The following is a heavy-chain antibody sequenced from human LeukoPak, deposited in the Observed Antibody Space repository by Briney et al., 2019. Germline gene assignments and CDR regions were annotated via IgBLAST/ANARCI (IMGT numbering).Heavy chain of an antibody. J-gene: IGHJ6*03. D-gene: IGHD1-1*01. CDR3: ARDSYNYYYYYMDV. CDR1: GFTFSSYA. V-gene: IGHV3-30*04. Sequence: PGGSLRLSCAASGFTFSSYAMHWVRQAPGKGLEWVAVISYDGSNKYYADSAKGRFTISRDNSKNTLYLQMNSLRAEDTAVYYCARDSYNYYYYYMDVWGKGTTVTVSS. CDR2: ISYDGSNK.